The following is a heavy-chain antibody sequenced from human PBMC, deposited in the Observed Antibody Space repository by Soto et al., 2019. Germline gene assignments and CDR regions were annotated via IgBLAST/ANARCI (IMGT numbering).Heavy chain of an antibody. V-gene: IGHV1-69*02. J-gene: IGHJ5*02. CDR1: GGTFSSYT. Sequence: SVKVSCKASGGTFSSYTISWVRQAPGQGLEWMGRIIPTLGIANYAQKFQGRVTITADKSTSTAYMELSSLRSEDTAVYYCARGPGSITGTTIGFDPWGQGTLVTVSS. CDR2: IIPTLGIA. D-gene: IGHD1-7*01. CDR3: ARGPGSITGTTIGFDP.